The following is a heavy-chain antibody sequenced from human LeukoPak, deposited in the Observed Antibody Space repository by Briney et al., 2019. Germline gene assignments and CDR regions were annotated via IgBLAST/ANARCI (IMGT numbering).Heavy chain of an antibody. CDR2: MNPDSGGA. CDR1: GYTFTDYY. Sequence: ASVKVSCKASGYTFTDYYIHWVRQAPGQGLEWMGWMNPDSGGANYAQKFKGRVTMTRDTSINTAYMDLRRLTSDDTAIYYCTTRGGDTLMRTEAFDYWGLGTLVTVSS. J-gene: IGHJ4*02. V-gene: IGHV1-2*02. CDR3: TTRGGDTLMRTEAFDY. D-gene: IGHD3-16*01.